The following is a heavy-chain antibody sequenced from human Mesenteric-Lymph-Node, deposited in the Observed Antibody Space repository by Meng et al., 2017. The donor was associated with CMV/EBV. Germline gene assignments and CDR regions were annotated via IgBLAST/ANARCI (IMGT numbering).Heavy chain of an antibody. V-gene: IGHV1-18*01. CDR3: ARGQRVVPAARAKASYYFDY. J-gene: IGHJ4*02. CDR2: ISAYNGNT. Sequence: FTSYGISWVRQAPGQGLEWMGWISAYNGNTNYAQKLQGRVTMTTDTSTSTAYMELRSLRSDDTAVYYCARGQRVVPAARAKASYYFDYWGQGTLVTVS. CDR1: FTSYG. D-gene: IGHD2-2*01.